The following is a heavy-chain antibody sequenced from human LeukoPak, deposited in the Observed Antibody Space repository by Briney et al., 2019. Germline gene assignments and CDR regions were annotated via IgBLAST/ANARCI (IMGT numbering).Heavy chain of an antibody. CDR1: GYTFTGQY. V-gene: IGHV1-2*02. D-gene: IGHD3-10*01. J-gene: IGHJ4*02. CDR2: IDPNSGGT. Sequence: ASVKVSFKASGYTFTGQYIHWVRQAPGQGLEWMGWIDPNSGGTNYAQKFQGRVTMTRDTSISTVYMELSRLTSDDTAVYYCASRSASGNWFLAYWGQGSLVTLSS. CDR3: ASRSASGNWFLAY.